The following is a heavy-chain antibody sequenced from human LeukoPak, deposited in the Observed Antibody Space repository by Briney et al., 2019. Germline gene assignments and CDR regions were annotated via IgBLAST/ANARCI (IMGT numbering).Heavy chain of an antibody. CDR1: GGSISSGDYY. D-gene: IGHD4-17*01. CDR2: IYYSGST. CDR3: AREGYGDYDGSSNFDY. V-gene: IGHV4-30-4*08. Sequence: SETLSLTCTVSGGSISSGDYYWSWIRQPPGKGLEWIGYIYYSGSTYYNPSLKSRVTISVDTSKNQFSLKLSSVTAADTAVYYCAREGYGDYDGSSNFDYWGQGTLVTVSS. J-gene: IGHJ4*02.